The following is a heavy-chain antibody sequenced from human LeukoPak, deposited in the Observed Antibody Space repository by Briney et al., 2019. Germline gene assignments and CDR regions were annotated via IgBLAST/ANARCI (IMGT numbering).Heavy chain of an antibody. J-gene: IGHJ4*02. CDR1: GGSFSGYD. V-gene: IGHV4-34*01. D-gene: IGHD3-10*01. CDR3: ARGYGSGFAY. Sequence: SETLSLTCAVYGGSFSGYDWSWIRQPPGKGLEWIGEINQSGSTNHNPSLKSRVTISVDTSKNQFSLKVSSVTAADTTVYYCARGYGSGFAYWGQGTLVTVSS. CDR2: INQSGST.